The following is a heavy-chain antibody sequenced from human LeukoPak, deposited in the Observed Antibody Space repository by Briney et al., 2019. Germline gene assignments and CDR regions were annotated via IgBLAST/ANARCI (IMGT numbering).Heavy chain of an antibody. D-gene: IGHD3-10*01. V-gene: IGHV3-30*18. J-gene: IGHJ3*02. CDR2: ISYDGSNK. Sequence: GGSLRLSCAASGFTFSSYGMHWVRQAPGKGLEWVAVISYDGSNKYYADSVKGRFTISRDNSKNTLYLQMNSLRAEDTAVYYCAKDQYYYGSGSSSGAFDIWGQGTMVTVSS. CDR1: GFTFSSYG. CDR3: AKDQYYYGSGSSSGAFDI.